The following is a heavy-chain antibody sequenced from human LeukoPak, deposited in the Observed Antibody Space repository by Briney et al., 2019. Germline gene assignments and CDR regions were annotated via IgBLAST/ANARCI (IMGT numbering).Heavy chain of an antibody. CDR3: ARVMGTDYYGMDV. CDR2: ISSSSSYI. D-gene: IGHD7-27*01. CDR1: GFTFSSYS. J-gene: IGHJ6*02. V-gene: IGHV3-21*01. Sequence: GGSLRLSCAASGFTFSSYSMNWVRQAPGKGLEWVSSISSSSSYIYYADSVKGRFTISRDNAKNSLYLQINSLRAEDTAVYYCARVMGTDYYGMDVWGQGTTVTVSS.